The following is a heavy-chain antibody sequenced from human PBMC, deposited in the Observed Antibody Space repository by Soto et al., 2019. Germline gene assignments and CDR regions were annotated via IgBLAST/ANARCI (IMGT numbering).Heavy chain of an antibody. CDR2: INSDGSST. CDR1: GFSFSSYW. CDR3: ARGGSYGSGSYYKPQLNYSMDV. Sequence: GGSLRLSCAASGFSFSSYWMHWVRQAPGKGLVWVSHINSDGSSTTYADSVKGRITISRDNAKNTLYLQMNSLRAEDTAVYYCARGGSYGSGSYYKPQLNYSMDVWGKGTTVTVSS. V-gene: IGHV3-74*01. D-gene: IGHD3-10*01. J-gene: IGHJ6*03.